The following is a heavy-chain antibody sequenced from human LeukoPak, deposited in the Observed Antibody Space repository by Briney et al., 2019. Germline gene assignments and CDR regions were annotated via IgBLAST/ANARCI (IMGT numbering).Heavy chain of an antibody. V-gene: IGHV3-53*01. J-gene: IGHJ4*02. Sequence: GGSLRLSCAASGFTVSSNYMSWVRQAPGKGLEWVSVIYSGGSTYYADSVKGGFTISRDNSKNTLYLQMNSLRAEDTAVYYCARQLSSSWYYFDYWGQGTLVTVSS. CDR1: GFTVSSNY. D-gene: IGHD6-13*01. CDR3: ARQLSSSWYYFDY. CDR2: IYSGGST.